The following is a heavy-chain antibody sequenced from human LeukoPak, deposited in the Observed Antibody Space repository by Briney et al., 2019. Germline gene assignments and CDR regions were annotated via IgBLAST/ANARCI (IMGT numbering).Heavy chain of an antibody. CDR1: GGTFGSYA. D-gene: IGHD3-3*01. CDR3: ARGPFSLRFPDY. V-gene: IGHV1-69*13. J-gene: IGHJ4*02. Sequence: VASVKVSCKASGGTFGSYAISWVRQAPGQGLEWMGGIIPIFGTANYAQKFQGRVTITADESTSTAYMELSSLRSEDTAVYYCARGPFSLRFPDYWGQGTLVTVSS. CDR2: IIPIFGTA.